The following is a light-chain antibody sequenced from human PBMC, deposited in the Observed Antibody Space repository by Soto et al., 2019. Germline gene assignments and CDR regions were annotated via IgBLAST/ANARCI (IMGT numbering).Light chain of an antibody. CDR3: QQYGSSPWT. Sequence: EIVLTQSPGTLSLSPGERATLSCRASQSVSSSYLAWYQQKPGQAPRLLIYGASSRATGIPDRFSGSGSGTDFTLTIRILEPEDFAVYYCQQYGSSPWTFGQGTKVDIK. CDR1: QSVSSSY. J-gene: IGKJ1*01. V-gene: IGKV3-20*01. CDR2: GAS.